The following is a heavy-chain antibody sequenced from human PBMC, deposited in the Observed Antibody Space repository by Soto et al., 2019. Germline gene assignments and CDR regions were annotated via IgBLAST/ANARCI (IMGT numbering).Heavy chain of an antibody. V-gene: IGHV3-23*01. J-gene: IGHJ3*02. Sequence: PGGSLRLSCAASGFTFSSYAMSWVRQAPGKGLEWVSAISGSGGSTYYADSVKGRFTISRDNSKNTLYLQMNSLRAEDTAVYYCAKGAYGMIVVVILPSDAFDIWGQGTMVTVSS. CDR3: AKGAYGMIVVVILPSDAFDI. CDR1: GFTFSSYA. D-gene: IGHD3-22*01. CDR2: ISGSGGST.